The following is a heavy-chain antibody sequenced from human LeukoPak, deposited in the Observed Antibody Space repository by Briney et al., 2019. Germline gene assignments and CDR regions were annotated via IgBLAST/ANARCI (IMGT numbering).Heavy chain of an antibody. CDR2: ITTDGSRT. CDR1: GFTFSNYP. J-gene: IGHJ4*02. CDR3: AKGNTVTPDY. Sequence: GGSLRPSCAASGFTFSNYPMNWVRQAPGKGLEWVSAITTDGSRTYNADSVKGRFTISRDSSKNTLYLQMNSLRAEDTAVYYCAKGNTVTPDYWGQGTLVTVSS. D-gene: IGHD4-17*01. V-gene: IGHV3-23*01.